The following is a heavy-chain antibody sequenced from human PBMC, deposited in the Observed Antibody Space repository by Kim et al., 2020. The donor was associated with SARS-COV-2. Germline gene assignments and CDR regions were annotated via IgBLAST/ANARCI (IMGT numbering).Heavy chain of an antibody. V-gene: IGHV4-39*01. CDR1: GGSISSSSYY. Sequence: SETLSLTCTVSGGSISSSSYYWGWIRQPPGKGLEWIASIYYSGTTYYNPSLKSRVTISVDTSRNQFPLKLSLMTAADTALYYCAGTGGTYARGDWGQGT. CDR2: IYYSGTT. J-gene: IGHJ4*02. CDR3: AGTGGTYARGD. D-gene: IGHD2-8*02.